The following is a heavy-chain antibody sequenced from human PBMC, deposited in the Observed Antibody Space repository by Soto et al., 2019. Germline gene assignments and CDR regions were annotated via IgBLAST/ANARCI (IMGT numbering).Heavy chain of an antibody. D-gene: IGHD6-13*01. J-gene: IGHJ3*02. V-gene: IGHV2-5*02. CDR1: GFSLGTSGVG. Sequence: QITLKESGPTLVKPTQTLTLTCTFSGFSLGTSGVGVAWIRQPPGKALEWLALIYWDDDKRYSPSLKSRLTITKDTSKTQVVLKMTNMDPVDTATYYCAHRRSIAAAGTGALDIWGQGTMVTVSS. CDR2: IYWDDDK. CDR3: AHRRSIAAAGTGALDI.